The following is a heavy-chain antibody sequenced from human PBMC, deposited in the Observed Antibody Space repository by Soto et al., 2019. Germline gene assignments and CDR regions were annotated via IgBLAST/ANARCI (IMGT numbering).Heavy chain of an antibody. CDR1: GGSFSKKA. D-gene: IGHD1-26*01. J-gene: IGHJ2*01. CDR3: ARGSSSVLEYWDVYL. CDR2: MNTKFGST. Sequence: QVQLVQSGAELTKPGSSVNVSCEASGGSFSKKAISWVRQAPGQGPEWMGWMNTKFGSTNYAPKFQGRISITADASKNTGYMVRSSLTSQDTAIYYCARGSSSVLEYWDVYLWGRGSLV. V-gene: IGHV1-69*01.